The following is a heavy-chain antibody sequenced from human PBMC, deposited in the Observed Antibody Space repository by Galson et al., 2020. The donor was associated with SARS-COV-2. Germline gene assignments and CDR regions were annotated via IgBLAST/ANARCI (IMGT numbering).Heavy chain of an antibody. CDR2: IWYDGSNK. V-gene: IGHV3-33*01. J-gene: IGHJ4*02. CDR3: ARGYGVSSSWPYDRVDD. Sequence: GGSLRLSCAASGFTFSSYGMHWVRQAPGKGLEWVAVIWYDGSNKYYADSVKGRFTISRDNSKNTLYLQMNSLRAEDTAVYYCARGYGVSSSWPYDRVDDWGQGTLVTVSS. CDR1: GFTFSSYG. D-gene: IGHD6-13*01.